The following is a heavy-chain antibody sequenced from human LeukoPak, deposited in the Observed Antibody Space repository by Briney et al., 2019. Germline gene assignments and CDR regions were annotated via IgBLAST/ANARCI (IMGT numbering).Heavy chain of an antibody. V-gene: IGHV1-69*05. CDR3: ARDNEGDYGDYYAFDI. Sequence: SVRVSCKASGGTFSSYAISWVRQAPGQGLEWMGRIIPIFGTANYAQKFQGRVTITTDESTSTAYMELSSLRSEDTAVYYCARDNEGDYGDYYAFDIWGQGTMVTVSS. D-gene: IGHD4-17*01. J-gene: IGHJ3*02. CDR1: GGTFSSYA. CDR2: IIPIFGTA.